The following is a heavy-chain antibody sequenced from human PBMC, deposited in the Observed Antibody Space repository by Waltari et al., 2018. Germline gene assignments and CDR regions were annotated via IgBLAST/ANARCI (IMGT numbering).Heavy chain of an antibody. J-gene: IGHJ5*01. D-gene: IGHD3-10*01. CDR1: GDSVTSGSYY. CDR3: ARAFGSGSYAWFDS. V-gene: IGHV4-39*01. Sequence: QLQLQESGPGLVKPSETLSLTCSVSGDSVTSGSYYWGWIRQPPRKGMEWIGIMYYRGSSYSNPSLKSRVTISVDTSKSQVSLKLSSVAAADTAVYYCARAFGSGSYAWFDSWGQGTLVTVSS. CDR2: MYYRGSS.